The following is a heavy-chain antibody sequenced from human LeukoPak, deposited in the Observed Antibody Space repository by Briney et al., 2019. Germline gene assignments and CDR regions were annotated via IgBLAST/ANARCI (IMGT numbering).Heavy chain of an antibody. CDR2: ISSNGGST. J-gene: IGHJ4*02. CDR1: GFTFSSYA. Sequence: GGSLRLSCAASGFTFSSYAMHWVRQAPGKGLEYVSAISSNGGSTYYANSVKGRFTISRDNSKNTLYLQMGSLRAEDMAVYYCARGLDHYDSSGYLDYWGQGTLVTVSS. V-gene: IGHV3-64*01. D-gene: IGHD3-22*01. CDR3: ARGLDHYDSSGYLDY.